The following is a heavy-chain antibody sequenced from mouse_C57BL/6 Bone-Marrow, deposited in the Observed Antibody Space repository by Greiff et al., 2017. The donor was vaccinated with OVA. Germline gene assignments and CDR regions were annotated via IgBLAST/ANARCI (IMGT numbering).Heavy chain of an antibody. CDR2: IHPNSGST. CDR1: GYTFTSYW. D-gene: IGHD2-5*01. V-gene: IGHV1-64*01. CDR3: AESNLYYYAMDD. J-gene: IGHJ4*01. Sequence: QVQLQQPGAELVKPGASVKLSCKASGYTFTSYWMHWVKQRPGQGLEWIGMIHPNSGSTNYNEKFKSKATLTVDKSSSTSYMQLSSLTSEDSAVYYCAESNLYYYAMDDWGQGTSVTVSS.